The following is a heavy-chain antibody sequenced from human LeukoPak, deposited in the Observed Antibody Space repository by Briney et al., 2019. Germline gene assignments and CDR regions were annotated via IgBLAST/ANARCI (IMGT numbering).Heavy chain of an antibody. CDR1: GFTFSSYG. D-gene: IGHD3-3*01. Sequence: GGSLRLSCAASGFTFSSYGMDWVRQDPGKGMEWVAFIRYDGINKYYAHSVKRRFTISRDNSKNTLYLQMNSLRAEDTAVYYCAKVGQTYYDFWSGYYPDYWGQGTLVTVSS. CDR2: IRYDGINK. J-gene: IGHJ4*02. V-gene: IGHV3-30*02. CDR3: AKVGQTYYDFWSGYYPDY.